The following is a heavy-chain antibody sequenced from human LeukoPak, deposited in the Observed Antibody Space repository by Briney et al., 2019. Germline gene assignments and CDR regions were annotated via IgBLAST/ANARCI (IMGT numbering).Heavy chain of an antibody. Sequence: GGSLRLSCAASGFTFSSYGMHWVRQAPGKGLEWVAVISYDGSNKYYADSVKGRFTISRDNSKNTLYLQMNSLRAEDTAVYYCAKDQRRITMIVVVTDAFDIWGQGTMVTVSS. J-gene: IGHJ3*02. CDR2: ISYDGSNK. CDR1: GFTFSSYG. V-gene: IGHV3-30*18. D-gene: IGHD3-22*01. CDR3: AKDQRRITMIVVVTDAFDI.